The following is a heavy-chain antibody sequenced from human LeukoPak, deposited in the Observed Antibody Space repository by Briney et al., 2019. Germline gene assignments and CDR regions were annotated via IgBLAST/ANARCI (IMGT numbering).Heavy chain of an antibody. CDR1: GFTFRNYG. V-gene: IGHV3-30*02. CDR3: ARGGIGTYYYDSSGSDY. CDR2: IRYDGSFK. D-gene: IGHD3-22*01. Sequence: GGSLRLSCAASGFTFRNYGMHWVRRAPGKGLEWVAFIRYDGSFKEYADSVKGRFTISRDNAKNSLYLQMNSLRAEDTAVYYCARGGIGTYYYDSSGSDYWGQGTLVTVSS. J-gene: IGHJ4*02.